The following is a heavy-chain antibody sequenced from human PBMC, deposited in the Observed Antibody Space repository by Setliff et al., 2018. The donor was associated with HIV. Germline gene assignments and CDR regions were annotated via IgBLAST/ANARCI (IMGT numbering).Heavy chain of an antibody. CDR3: ATDYSPYYYDSSGYPNDAFDI. D-gene: IGHD3-22*01. V-gene: IGHV1-69-2*01. CDR1: GYTFTDYY. Sequence: ASVKVSCKVSGYTFTDYYMHWVQQAPGKGLEWMGLVDPEDGETIYAGKFQGRVTITADTSTDTAYMELSSLRSEDTAVYYCATDYSPYYYDSSGYPNDAFDIWGQGTMVTVSS. CDR2: VDPEDGET. J-gene: IGHJ3*02.